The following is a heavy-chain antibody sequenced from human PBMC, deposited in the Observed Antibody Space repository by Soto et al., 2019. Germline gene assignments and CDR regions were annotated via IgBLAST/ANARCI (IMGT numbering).Heavy chain of an antibody. CDR1: VGSFSGYY. CDR2: INHSGST. V-gene: IGHV4-34*01. D-gene: IGHD2-21*01. CDR3: ARLRIATNNYKWLEP. J-gene: IGHJ5*02. Sequence: SETLSLTCAVYVGSFSGYYWSLIRQPPGKGLEWIGEINHSGSTNYNPSLKIRVTISVYTSKNQFSLNLSSVTAADTAVYYCARLRIATNNYKWLEPWGQGTMVTVSS.